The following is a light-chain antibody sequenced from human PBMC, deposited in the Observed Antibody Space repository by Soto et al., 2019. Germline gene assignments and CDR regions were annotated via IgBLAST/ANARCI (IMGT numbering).Light chain of an antibody. Sequence: ESVLTQSPGTLSLSPGERATLSCRASPTIASRYLAWYQHQPGQAPRLLIYRTFARAPGIPDRFSGGGSGTDFTLTISRLEREDFAVYYCQQYDTSPPTFGQGKRLEIK. V-gene: IGKV3-20*01. CDR3: QQYDTSPPT. CDR1: PTIASRY. J-gene: IGKJ5*01. CDR2: RTF.